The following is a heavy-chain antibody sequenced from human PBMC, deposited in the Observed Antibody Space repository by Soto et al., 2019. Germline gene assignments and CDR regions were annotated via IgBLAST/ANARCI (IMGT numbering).Heavy chain of an antibody. CDR3: DREGGYDSSGYPNFDY. CDR2: IYHSGST. D-gene: IGHD3-22*01. Sequence: SETLSLTFAVSGGSISSGGYSWSCIRQPPWKGLEWILYIYHSGSTYYNPSLKIRVTISVDRSKNQFSLKLSSVTAADTAVYYCDREGGYDSSGYPNFDYWGQGTLVPVSS. CDR1: GGSISSGGYS. J-gene: IGHJ4*02. V-gene: IGHV4-30-2*01.